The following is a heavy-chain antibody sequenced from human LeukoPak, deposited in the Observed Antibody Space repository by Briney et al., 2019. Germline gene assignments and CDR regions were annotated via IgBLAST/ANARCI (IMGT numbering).Heavy chain of an antibody. CDR1: GFTFSSYS. D-gene: IGHD4-23*01. CDR3: ARETHYYYYMDV. Sequence: GGSLRLSCAASGFTFSSYSMNWVRQAPGKGLEWVSYISSSSSTIYYADSVKGRFTISRDNAKNSLYLQMNSLRAEDTAVYYCARETHYYYYMDVWGKGTTVTVSS. V-gene: IGHV3-48*01. J-gene: IGHJ6*03. CDR2: ISSSSSTI.